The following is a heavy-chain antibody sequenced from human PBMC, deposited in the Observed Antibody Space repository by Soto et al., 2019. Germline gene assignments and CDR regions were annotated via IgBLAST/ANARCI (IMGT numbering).Heavy chain of an antibody. CDR2: ISGSGGST. V-gene: IGHV3-23*01. J-gene: IGHJ4*02. CDR1: GFTFSSYA. CDR3: AKDTLFNLDTRAY. D-gene: IGHD1-1*01. Sequence: PGGSLRLSCAASGFTFSSYAMSWVRQAPGKGLEWVSAISGSGGSTYYADSVKGRFTISRDNYKNTLYLQMNSLRAEETAVYYCAKDTLFNLDTRAYWGQGNLVTVSS.